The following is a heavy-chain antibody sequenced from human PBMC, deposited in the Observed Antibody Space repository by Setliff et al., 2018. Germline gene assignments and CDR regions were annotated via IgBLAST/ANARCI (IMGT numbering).Heavy chain of an antibody. J-gene: IGHJ6*02. Sequence: SETLSLTCTVSGYSISSGYYWGWIRQPPGKGLEWIGSIYHSGSTYYNPSLKSRVTISVDTSKNQFSLKLSSVTAADTAVYYCARRPPSYYYGMDVWGQGTTVTVSS. V-gene: IGHV4-38-2*02. CDR2: IYHSGST. CDR3: ARRPPSYYYGMDV. CDR1: GYSISSGYY.